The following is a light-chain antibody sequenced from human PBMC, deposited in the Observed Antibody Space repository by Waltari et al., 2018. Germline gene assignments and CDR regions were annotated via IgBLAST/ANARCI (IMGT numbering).Light chain of an antibody. V-gene: IGLV3-1*01. CDR2: QDV. J-gene: IGLJ2*01. CDR3: QTWDNSIAV. Sequence: SSELTQPPSLSVSPGRTATITCSWSVLGDENTCWYRQRPGQSPVLVIYQDVKRPSGIPERFSGSVSGDTATLTISETQPVDEADYYCQTWDNSIAVFGGGTTLTVL. CDR1: VLGDEN.